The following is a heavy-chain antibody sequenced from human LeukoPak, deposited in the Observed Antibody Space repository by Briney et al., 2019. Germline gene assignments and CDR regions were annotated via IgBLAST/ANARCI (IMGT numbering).Heavy chain of an antibody. D-gene: IGHD2-8*01. CDR2: ISSSSSYI. CDR1: GFTFSSYS. CDR3: ARDAFVNGYPSHFDS. J-gene: IGHJ4*02. V-gene: IGHV3-21*01. Sequence: GGSLRLSCAASGFTFSSYSMNWVRQAPGKGLEWVSSISSSSSYIYYADSVKGRFTISRDNAKNSLYLQMNSLRAEDTAVYYCARDAFVNGYPSHFDSWGQGTQVTVSS.